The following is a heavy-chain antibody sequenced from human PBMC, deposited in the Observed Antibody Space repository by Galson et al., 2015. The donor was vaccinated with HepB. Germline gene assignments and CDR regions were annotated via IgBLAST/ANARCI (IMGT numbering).Heavy chain of an antibody. Sequence: SLRLSCAASGFTFSSYGMHWVRQAPGKGLEWVAVIWYDGSNKYYADSVKGRFTISRDNSKNTLYLQMNSLRAEDTAVYYCARGTGGERSALDYWGQGTLVTVSS. D-gene: IGHD3-16*01. V-gene: IGHV3-33*01. CDR1: GFTFSSYG. CDR3: ARGTGGERSALDY. J-gene: IGHJ4*02. CDR2: IWYDGSNK.